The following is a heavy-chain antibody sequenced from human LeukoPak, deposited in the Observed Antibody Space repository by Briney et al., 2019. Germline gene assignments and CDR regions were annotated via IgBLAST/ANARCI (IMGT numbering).Heavy chain of an antibody. D-gene: IGHD1-7*01. CDR3: ARRWNYGRNYYIDV. J-gene: IGHJ6*03. CDR2: INDSGTI. Sequence: SETLSLTCAVYGVSFSNYYWSWIRQSPGKGLEWIGEINDSGTINYNPSLMSRVTISVDKSKNKFSLKLSSVTAADTAVYYCARRWNYGRNYYIDVWGKGATVSVSS. V-gene: IGHV4-34*01. CDR1: GVSFSNYY.